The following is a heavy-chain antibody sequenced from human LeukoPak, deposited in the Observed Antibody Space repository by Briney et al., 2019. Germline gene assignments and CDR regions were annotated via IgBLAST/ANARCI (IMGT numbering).Heavy chain of an antibody. D-gene: IGHD3-22*01. J-gene: IGHJ6*02. CDR2: MYVTGTT. Sequence: SETLSLTCTVSGGSISDSYLSWIRQPAGKGLERIGRMYVTGTTNYNPSLRSRVTMSMDTSKNQFSLRLSSVTAADTAVYYCARENYYDSSGYSEGMDVWGQGTTVIISS. CDR1: GGSISDSY. CDR3: ARENYYDSSGYSEGMDV. V-gene: IGHV4-4*07.